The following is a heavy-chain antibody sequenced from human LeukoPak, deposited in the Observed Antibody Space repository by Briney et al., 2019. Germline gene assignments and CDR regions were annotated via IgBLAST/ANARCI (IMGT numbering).Heavy chain of an antibody. Sequence: PGGSLRLSCAASGFTFNSYWMSWVRHVPRKGLDWVANIKQDGSDKYYVDSLQGRFTVSRDNAQNSLYLQIMTVRDDDAAICYCARVLGSDAGIWFDPWGQGTLVTVSS. D-gene: IGHD1-14*01. CDR1: GFTFNSYW. J-gene: IGHJ5*02. CDR2: IKQDGSDK. V-gene: IGHV3-7*01. CDR3: ARVLGSDAGIWFDP.